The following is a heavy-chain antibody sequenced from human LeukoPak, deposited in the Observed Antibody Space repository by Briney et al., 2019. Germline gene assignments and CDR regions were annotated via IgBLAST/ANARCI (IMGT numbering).Heavy chain of an antibody. V-gene: IGHV3-74*01. D-gene: IGHD2-21*02. J-gene: IGHJ3*02. CDR1: GFTFSSYW. CDR3: ARECGDCYRNDAFDI. Sequence: PGGSLRLSCAASGFTFSSYWMHWVRQAPGKGLVWVSRINSDGSSTSYADSVKGRFTISRDNAKNTLYLQMNSLRAEDTAVYYCARECGDCYRNDAFDIWGQGTMVTVSS. CDR2: INSDGSST.